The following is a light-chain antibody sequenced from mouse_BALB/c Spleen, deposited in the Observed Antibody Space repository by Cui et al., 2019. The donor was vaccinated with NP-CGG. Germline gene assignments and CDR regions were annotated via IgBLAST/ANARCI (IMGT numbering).Light chain of an antibody. CDR1: TGAVTTSNY. V-gene: IGLV1*01. J-gene: IGLJ1*01. CDR3: ALWYSNHWV. CDR2: GTN. Sequence: AVVTQESALTTSPGETVTLTCRSSTGAVTTSNYANWVQEKPDHLFTGLIGGTNNRAPGAPARFSGSLMGDKAALTITGAQTEDEAIYFCALWYSNHWVFGGGTKLTVL.